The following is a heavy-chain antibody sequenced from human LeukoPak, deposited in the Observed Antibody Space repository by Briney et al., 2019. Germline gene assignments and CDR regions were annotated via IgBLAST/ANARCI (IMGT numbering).Heavy chain of an antibody. CDR1: GFTVSSNY. CDR2: IIGSGGDT. CDR3: AKDLRTYGSGIYRLPTVIFDY. J-gene: IGHJ4*02. D-gene: IGHD3-10*01. V-gene: IGHV3-23*01. Sequence: GGSLRLSCAASGFTVSSNYMSWVRQAPGKGLEWVSSIIGSGGDTYYADSVKGRFTISRDNSKNTLYLQMNSLRAEDTAVYYCAKDLRTYGSGIYRLPTVIFDYWGQGTLVTVSS.